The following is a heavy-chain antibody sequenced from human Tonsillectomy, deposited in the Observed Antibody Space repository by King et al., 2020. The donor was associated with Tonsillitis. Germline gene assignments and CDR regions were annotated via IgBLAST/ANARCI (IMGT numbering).Heavy chain of an antibody. CDR2: MNPNSGNT. Sequence: INWVRQATGQGLEWMGWMNPNSGNTGYAQKFQGRVTMTRNTSISTAYMELSSLRSEYTAVYYCAIVATYYDGSGGYDWFDPWGKGTLVTVSS. J-gene: IGHJ5*02. CDR3: AIVATYYDGSGGYDWFDP. D-gene: IGHD3-10*01. V-gene: IGHV1-8*01.